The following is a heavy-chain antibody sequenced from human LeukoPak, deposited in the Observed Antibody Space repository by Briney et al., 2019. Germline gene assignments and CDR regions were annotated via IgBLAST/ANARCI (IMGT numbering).Heavy chain of an antibody. CDR1: GFTFRNYA. D-gene: IGHD3-9*01. CDR2: IGGRGGGT. Sequence: PGASLRLSCAASGFTFRNYAMSWVRQAPGKGREWVGSIGGRGGGTYYADSVKRRFTVSRDDSKHTLYLQMNTLRAEDTAVYYCAKWGDYDILTGYYDSDYWGQGTLVTVSS. CDR3: AKWGDYDILTGYYDSDY. V-gene: IGHV3-23*01. J-gene: IGHJ4*02.